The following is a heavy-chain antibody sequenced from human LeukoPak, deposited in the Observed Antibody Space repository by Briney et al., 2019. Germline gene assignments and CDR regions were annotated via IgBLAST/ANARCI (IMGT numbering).Heavy chain of an antibody. CDR1: GFTFSSYA. CDR3: VRVLGSSVYYFDY. V-gene: IGHV3-23*05. D-gene: IGHD6-6*01. J-gene: IGHJ4*02. Sequence: GGSLRLSCEASGFTFSSYAMTWVRQAPGKGLEWVSSIGSDNKPHYSESVKGRFAISRDNSKNTLYLQMSSLGAEDTAVYYCVRVLGSSVYYFDYWGQGTLVTVSS. CDR2: IGSDNKP.